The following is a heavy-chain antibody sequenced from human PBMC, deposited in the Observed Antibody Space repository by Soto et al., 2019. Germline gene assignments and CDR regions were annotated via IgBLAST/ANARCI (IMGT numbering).Heavy chain of an antibody. Sequence: QITLKESGPTLVKPTQTLTVTCTFSGFSLSTSGVGVGWIRQPPGKALEWLALIYWDDDKRYSPSLKSRLTITKDTSKNQVVITMTNMDPVDTATYYCAHSDGLGRWQYFDYWGQGTLVTVSS. CDR2: IYWDDDK. V-gene: IGHV2-5*02. J-gene: IGHJ4*02. D-gene: IGHD4-17*01. CDR1: GFSLSTSGVG. CDR3: AHSDGLGRWQYFDY.